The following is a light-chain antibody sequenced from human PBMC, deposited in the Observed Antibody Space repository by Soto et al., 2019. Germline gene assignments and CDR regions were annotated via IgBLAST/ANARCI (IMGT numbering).Light chain of an antibody. CDR2: GVS. V-gene: IGLV2-14*01. CDR3: SSYTSSSTRV. CDR1: SSDIGGYNY. J-gene: IGLJ2*01. Sequence: QSALTQPASVSGSPGQSITISCTGTSSDIGGYNYVSWYQQHPGKAPKLMIYGVSDRPSGVSTRFSGSRSGNTASLTISVLQAEDEADYYCSSYTSSSTRVFGGGTTLTVL.